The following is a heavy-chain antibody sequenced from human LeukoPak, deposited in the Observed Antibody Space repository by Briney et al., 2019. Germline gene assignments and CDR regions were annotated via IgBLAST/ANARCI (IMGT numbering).Heavy chain of an antibody. CDR3: ARGVVRGVVAATLGF. V-gene: IGHV1-2*02. CDR1: GYTFTSYG. CDR2: INPNSGGT. D-gene: IGHD2-15*01. J-gene: IGHJ4*02. Sequence: ASVKVSCKASGYTFTSYGISWVRQAPGQGLEWMGWINPNSGGTNYAQKFQGRVTMTRDTSISTAYMELSRLRSDDTAVYYCARGVVRGVVAATLGFWGQGTLVTVSS.